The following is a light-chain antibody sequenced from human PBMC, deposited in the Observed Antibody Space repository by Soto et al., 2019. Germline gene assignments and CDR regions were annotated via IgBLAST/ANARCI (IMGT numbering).Light chain of an antibody. CDR2: FDD. CDR3: AAWDDSLNAYV. J-gene: IGLJ1*01. V-gene: IGLV1-36*01. Sequence: QSVLTLPPPVAEAPRQRVTISSSGSSSNIGNNAVNWYQQHQGQGPKIVIYFDDQLMSGVSDRFSGSKSGISASLAISDLQSDDEADDYCAAWDDSLNAYVFGAGTKVTVL. CDR1: SSNIGNNA.